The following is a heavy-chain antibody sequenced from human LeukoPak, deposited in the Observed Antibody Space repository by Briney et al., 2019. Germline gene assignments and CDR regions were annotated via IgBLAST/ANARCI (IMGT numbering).Heavy chain of an antibody. Sequence: SETLSLTCAESDDSFSSHYWTWIRQPPGKGLEWIGYISYIGRTNYNPSLKSRVTISIDTSKNQFSLKLTSVTAADTAVYYCARDLVTVTKGFDIWGQGTMVSVSS. D-gene: IGHD4-17*01. CDR3: ARDLVTVTKGFDI. J-gene: IGHJ3*02. V-gene: IGHV4-59*11. CDR1: DDSFSSHY. CDR2: ISYIGRT.